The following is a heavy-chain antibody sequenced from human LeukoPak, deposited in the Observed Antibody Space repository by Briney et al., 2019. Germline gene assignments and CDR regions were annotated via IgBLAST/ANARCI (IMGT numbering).Heavy chain of an antibody. V-gene: IGHV3-64*01. CDR3: ARGIQLWSNFDY. J-gene: IGHJ4*02. D-gene: IGHD5-18*01. CDR1: GFTFSSYA. CDR2: ISSNGGST. Sequence: GGSLRLSCAASGFTFSSYAMHWVRQAPGKGLEYVSAISSNGGSTYYANSVKGRFTISRDNSKNTQYLQMGSLRAEDMAVYYCARGIQLWSNFDYWGQGTLVTVSS.